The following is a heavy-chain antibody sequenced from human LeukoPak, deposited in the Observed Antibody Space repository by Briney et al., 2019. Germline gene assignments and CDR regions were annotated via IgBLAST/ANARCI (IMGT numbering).Heavy chain of an antibody. CDR2: MYYSGST. CDR3: ASQQRNIRPSGSGYIAYAQKIDS. Sequence: PSETLSLTCSVSGGSIATRNYYWGWIRQPPGKGLEWIASMYYSGSTSYNPSLNNQLTISVDTSKNQFSVKLRSVTAADTAVYYCASQQRNIRPSGSGYIAYAQKIDSWGQGTLVTVSS. CDR1: GGSIATRNYY. V-gene: IGHV4-39*01. J-gene: IGHJ4*02. D-gene: IGHD5-12*01.